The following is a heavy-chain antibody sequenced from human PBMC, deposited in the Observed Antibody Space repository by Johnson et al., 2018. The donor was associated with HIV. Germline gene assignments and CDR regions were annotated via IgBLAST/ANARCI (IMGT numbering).Heavy chain of an antibody. D-gene: IGHD6-6*01. V-gene: IGHV3-30*04. CDR1: GFTFSGYA. J-gene: IGHJ3*02. Sequence: QVQLVESGGGVVQPGTSLRLSCAASGFTFSGYAMHWVRQAPGKGLEWVAVISYDGSNKYYADSVKGRFTISRDNSKNTLYLQMNSLRAEDTAVYYCARDKGIAARPDAFDIWGQGTMVTVSS. CDR3: ARDKGIAARPDAFDI. CDR2: ISYDGSNK.